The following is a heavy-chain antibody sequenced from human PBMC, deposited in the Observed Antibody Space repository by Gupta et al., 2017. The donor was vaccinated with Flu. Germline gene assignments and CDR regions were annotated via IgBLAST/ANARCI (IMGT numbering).Heavy chain of an antibody. CDR1: DHY. D-gene: IGHD1-26*01. Sequence: DHYMDWVRQTPGKGLEWVGRIGNKPHSYTTQYAASVRGRFTISRDDSKSSLYLQMNSLKTEDTAVYYCARIVRVGTTDFDYWVQGTLVTVSS. J-gene: IGHJ4*02. CDR2: IGNKPHSYTT. V-gene: IGHV3-72*01. CDR3: ARIVRVGTTDFDY.